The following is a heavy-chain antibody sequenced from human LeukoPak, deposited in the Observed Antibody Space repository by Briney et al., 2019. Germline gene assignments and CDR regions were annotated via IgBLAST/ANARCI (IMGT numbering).Heavy chain of an antibody. D-gene: IGHD3-22*01. J-gene: IGHJ6*03. Sequence: SETLSLTCAVYGGSFSGYYWSWIRQPPGKGLEWIGEINHSGSTNYNPSLKSRVTISVDTSKNQFSLKLSSVTAADTAVYYCARAGRYYDSSGYYSRYYYYMDVWGKGTTVTVSS. CDR3: ARAGRYYDSSGYYSRYYYYMDV. CDR1: GGSFSGYY. CDR2: INHSGST. V-gene: IGHV4-34*01.